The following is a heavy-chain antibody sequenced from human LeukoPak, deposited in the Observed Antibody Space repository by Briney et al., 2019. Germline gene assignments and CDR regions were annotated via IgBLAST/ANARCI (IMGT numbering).Heavy chain of an antibody. CDR2: ISSSSSYI. D-gene: IGHD5-18*01. J-gene: IGHJ6*03. Sequence: GGSLRLSCAASGFTFSSYSMNWVRQAPGKGLEWVSSISSSSSYIYYADSVKGRFTISRDNAKNSLYLQMNSLRAEDTAVYYCARDSPPKDTAMETTTRYYYYYMDVWGKGTTVTVSS. V-gene: IGHV3-21*01. CDR1: GFTFSSYS. CDR3: ARDSPPKDTAMETTTRYYYYYMDV.